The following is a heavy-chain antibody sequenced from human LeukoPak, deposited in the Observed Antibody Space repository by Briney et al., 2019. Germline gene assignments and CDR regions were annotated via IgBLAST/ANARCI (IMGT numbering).Heavy chain of an antibody. Sequence: ASVKVSCKASGYPFTGYYMHWVRQAPEQGLEWMGWINPNSGGTNYAQKFQGRVTMTRDTSISTAYMELSRLRSDDTAVYYCARRRITMIVEGFDPWGQGTLVTVSS. J-gene: IGHJ5*02. V-gene: IGHV1-2*02. CDR3: ARRRITMIVEGFDP. CDR1: GYPFTGYY. CDR2: INPNSGGT. D-gene: IGHD3-22*01.